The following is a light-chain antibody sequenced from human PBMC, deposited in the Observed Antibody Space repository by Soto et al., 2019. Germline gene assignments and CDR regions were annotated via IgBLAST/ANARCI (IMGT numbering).Light chain of an antibody. V-gene: IGKV1-9*01. Sequence: IQWTQSPSSLSGSVGYRVTITCRASQGISSYLAWYQQKPGKAPKLLIYAASTLQSGVPSRFSGNGSGTDFTLTISSMKPEDFATYYCQQLNSYPTFGQGTRLEIK. CDR2: AAS. J-gene: IGKJ5*01. CDR3: QQLNSYPT. CDR1: QGISSY.